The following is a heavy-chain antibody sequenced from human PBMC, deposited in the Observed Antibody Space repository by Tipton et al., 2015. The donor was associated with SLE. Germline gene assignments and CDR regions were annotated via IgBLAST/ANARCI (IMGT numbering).Heavy chain of an antibody. CDR3: ARVGLYDDYFPMFFDF. CDR2: IYGNGNA. CDR1: GDSVSSGSYY. J-gene: IGHJ4*02. Sequence: TLSLTCTVSGDSVSSGSYYWGWIRQPPGKGLEWIGNIYGNGNAYHSPSLKSRVTISVDTSKNQFSLKLISVTAADTALYYCARVGLYDDYFPMFFDFWGQGALVTVSS. V-gene: IGHV4-39*07. D-gene: IGHD4-17*01.